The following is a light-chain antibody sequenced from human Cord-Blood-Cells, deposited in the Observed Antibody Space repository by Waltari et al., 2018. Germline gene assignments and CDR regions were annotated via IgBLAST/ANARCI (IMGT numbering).Light chain of an antibody. CDR3: QQRSNWPPLT. V-gene: IGKV3-11*01. CDR2: DAS. CDR1: QSVRSY. Sequence: EIVLTQSPATLSLSPGERATLSCRASQSVRSYLAWYQQKPGQAPRLLIYDASNRATRIPARFSGSGSGTDFTLTISSLEPEDFAVYYGQQRSNWPPLTFGGGTKVEIK. J-gene: IGKJ4*01.